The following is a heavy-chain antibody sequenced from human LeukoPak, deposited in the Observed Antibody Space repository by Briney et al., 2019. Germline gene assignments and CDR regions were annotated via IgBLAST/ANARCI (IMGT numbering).Heavy chain of an antibody. V-gene: IGHV4-39*07. D-gene: IGHD6-19*01. Sequence: PSETLSLTCTVSGASISSSAYYWGWIRQPPGQGLEWIASIYYSGSTYSNPSLESRVTISVDTSKNQFSLKLSSVTAADTAVYYCARGAQWLVDYWGQGTLVTVSS. J-gene: IGHJ4*02. CDR1: GASISSSAYY. CDR2: IYYSGST. CDR3: ARGAQWLVDY.